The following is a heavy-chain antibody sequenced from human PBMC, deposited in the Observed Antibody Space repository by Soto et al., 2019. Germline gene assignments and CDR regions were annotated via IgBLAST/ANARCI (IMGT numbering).Heavy chain of an antibody. CDR3: AKECGGTCLDAFDV. CDR1: GGSITSGGFS. CDR2: VHHTGNT. J-gene: IGHJ3*01. Sequence: QVQLKESGSGLVKPAQTLSLTCAVSGGSITSGGFSWRWIRQPPGKGLEWIGYVHHTGNTDYHPSLGSRVTISLDRSRNLFSLNLTSVTAADTATYYCAKECGGTCLDAFDVWGPGTTVIVSS. D-gene: IGHD2-15*01. V-gene: IGHV4-30-2*01.